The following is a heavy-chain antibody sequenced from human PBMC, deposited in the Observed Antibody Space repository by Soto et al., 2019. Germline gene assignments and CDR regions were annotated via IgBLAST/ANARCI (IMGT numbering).Heavy chain of an antibody. CDR2: ISYDGSNK. CDR3: AKDSPPEMPSDY. CDR1: GFTFSSYG. D-gene: IGHD2-2*01. V-gene: IGHV3-30*18. J-gene: IGHJ4*02. Sequence: QVQLVESGGGVVQPGRSLRLSCAASGFTFSSYGMHWVRKAPGKGLEWVAVISYDGSNKYYADSVKGRFTISRDNSKNTLYLQMNSLRAEDTAVYYCAKDSPPEMPSDYWGQGTLVTVSS.